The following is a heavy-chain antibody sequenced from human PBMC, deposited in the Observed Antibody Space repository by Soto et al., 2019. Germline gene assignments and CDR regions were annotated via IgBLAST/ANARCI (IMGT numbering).Heavy chain of an antibody. CDR1: GFTFSNYY. V-gene: IGHV3-11*01. CDR3: ARVSASGWHVNGRDYFDS. Sequence: QVQLVESGGSLVKPGGSLRLSCAASGFTFSNYYMTWIRQAPGKGLECLSYISSREVTVYYADSVKGRFTISRDNTKNSLYLQMTTLRDEDTAVYYCARVSASGWHVNGRDYFDSWGQGTLVTVSS. CDR2: ISSREVTV. D-gene: IGHD6-19*01. J-gene: IGHJ4*02.